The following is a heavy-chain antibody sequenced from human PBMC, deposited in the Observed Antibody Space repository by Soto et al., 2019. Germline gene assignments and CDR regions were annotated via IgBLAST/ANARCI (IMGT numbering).Heavy chain of an antibody. Sequence: QLQLQESGPGLVKPSETLSLTCTVSGGSVSSSSYYWGWIRQPPGKGLEWIGSIYYSGSTYYNPSLKSRVTISVDTSDNNFSLSPSSVTAADTDVYYCANEHKSITIIEVGGMDVWGQGTTVTVYS. CDR2: IYYSGST. CDR1: GGSVSSSSYY. CDR3: ANEHKSITIIEVGGMDV. V-gene: IGHV4-39*01. J-gene: IGHJ6*02. D-gene: IGHD3-3*01.